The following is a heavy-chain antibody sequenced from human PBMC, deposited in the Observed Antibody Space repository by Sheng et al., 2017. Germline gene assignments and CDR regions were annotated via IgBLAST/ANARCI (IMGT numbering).Heavy chain of an antibody. V-gene: IGHV3-23*01. D-gene: IGHD2-21*01. Sequence: EVQLLDSGGGVVQPGGSLTLSCAASGFTFDLYAMSWVRQAPGKGLEWVSAISNDGGNTYYADSVKGRFTISRDNSKNTLYLQMNSLRDEDTAVYYCAKTWVVIALFSRGFDYWGQGPWSPSPQ. CDR3: AKTWVVIALFSRGFDY. J-gene: IGHJ4*02. CDR1: GFTFDLYA. CDR2: ISNDGGNT.